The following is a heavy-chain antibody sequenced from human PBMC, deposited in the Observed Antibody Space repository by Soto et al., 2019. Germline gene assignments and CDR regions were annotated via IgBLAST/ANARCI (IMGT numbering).Heavy chain of an antibody. J-gene: IGHJ4*02. CDR3: ARGPSGDKVDY. CDR1: GGSISNVNDC. Sequence: QVQLQESGPGLVKPSQTLSLTCIVSGGSISNVNDCWSWIRQRPDKGLEGIGHIYSGGSIYNNPALTSRVTISVDTSKNLFSLQLSSVSAADTAVYYCARGPSGDKVDYWGQGTLVTVSS. V-gene: IGHV4-30-4*01. D-gene: IGHD7-27*01. CDR2: IYSGGSI.